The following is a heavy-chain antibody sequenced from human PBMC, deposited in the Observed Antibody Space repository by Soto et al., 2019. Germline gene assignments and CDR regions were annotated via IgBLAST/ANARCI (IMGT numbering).Heavy chain of an antibody. J-gene: IGHJ5*02. V-gene: IGHV1-3*01. D-gene: IGHD2-21*01. Sequence: QVQLVQSGAEVKRPGASVKISCRASGYTFVDYPLHWVRQAPGQGLEWVGWMNPNTGNIKYSHNFEDRVSITRDRATSTPYMELRGLRSEDTAVYFCTREAIVAENWFNPWGQGTLVTVSS. CDR2: MNPNTGNI. CDR1: GYTFVDYP. CDR3: TREAIVAENWFNP.